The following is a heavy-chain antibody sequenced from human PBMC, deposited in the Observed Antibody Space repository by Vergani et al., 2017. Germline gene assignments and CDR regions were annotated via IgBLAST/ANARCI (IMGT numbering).Heavy chain of an antibody. J-gene: IGHJ6*02. CDR3: AKANPRNSGYDYLYYYHAMDV. D-gene: IGHD5-12*01. V-gene: IGHV3-23*01. CDR2: ISGSGGST. Sequence: EVRLLESGGDLVQPGGSLRLSCAASGFTFNHYAMNWVRQAPGKGLEWVSGISGSGGSTYYAGSVKGRFTISRDSSTNTLYLQMNSLSARDTAVYYCAKANPRNSGYDYLYYYHAMDVWGQGTTVTVSS. CDR1: GFTFNHYA.